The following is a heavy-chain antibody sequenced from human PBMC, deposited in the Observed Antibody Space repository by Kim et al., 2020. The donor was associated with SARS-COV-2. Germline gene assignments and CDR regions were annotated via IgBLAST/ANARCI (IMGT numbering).Heavy chain of an antibody. J-gene: IGHJ6*02. Sequence: PSLKHRATISVDTSKNHFALKVSSVTAADTAVYYCAGEISGYPGFGLDVWGQGTPVTVSS. D-gene: IGHD3-22*01. CDR3: AGEISGYPGFGLDV. V-gene: IGHV4-61*03.